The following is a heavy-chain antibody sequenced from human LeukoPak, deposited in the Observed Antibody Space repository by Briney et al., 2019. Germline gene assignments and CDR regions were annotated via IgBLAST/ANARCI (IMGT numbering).Heavy chain of an antibody. CDR1: GGSISSSSYY. V-gene: IGHV4-39*02. D-gene: IGHD4-17*01. Sequence: PSETLSLTCTVSGGSISSSSYYWGWIRQPPGKGLEWIGSIYYSGSTYYNPSLKSRVTISVDTSKNQFSLKLSSVTAADTAVYYCAREATTVKFDYWGQGTLVTVSS. CDR3: AREATTVKFDY. J-gene: IGHJ4*02. CDR2: IYYSGST.